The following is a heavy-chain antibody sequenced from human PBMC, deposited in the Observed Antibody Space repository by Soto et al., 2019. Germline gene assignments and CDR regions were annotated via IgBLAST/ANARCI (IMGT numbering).Heavy chain of an antibody. Sequence: PGGSLRLSCAASGFTFSDYYMSWIRQAPGKGLEWVSYISSSCSTIYYADSVKGRFTISRDNAKNSLYLQMNSLRAEDTALYYLAKSFSSNWYDYFDYWGQGSLVTVSS. D-gene: IGHD6-13*01. CDR2: ISSSCSTI. V-gene: IGHV3-11*01. CDR3: AKSFSSNWYDYFDY. CDR1: GFTFSDYY. J-gene: IGHJ4*02.